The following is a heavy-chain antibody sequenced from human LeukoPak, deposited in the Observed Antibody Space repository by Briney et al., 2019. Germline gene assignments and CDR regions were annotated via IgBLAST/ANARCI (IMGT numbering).Heavy chain of an antibody. V-gene: IGHV4-30-2*01. J-gene: IGHJ4*02. Sequence: PSETLSLTCTVSGGSISSGGYYWSWIRQPPGKGLEWIGYIYHSGSTYYNPSLKSRVTISVDTSKNQFSLKLSSVTAADTAVYYCARRYSSSWSKGLIDYWGQGTLVTVSS. CDR3: ARRYSSSWSKGLIDY. CDR2: IYHSGST. CDR1: GGSISSGGYY. D-gene: IGHD6-13*01.